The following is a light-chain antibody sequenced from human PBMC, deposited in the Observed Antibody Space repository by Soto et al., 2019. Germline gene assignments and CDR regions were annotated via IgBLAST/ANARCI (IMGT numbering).Light chain of an antibody. CDR3: HQYGRSQYT. Sequence: EIVLTQSPGTLSLSPGERATLSCRASQSVPANFLAWYQQKPGQAPRLLIYGASNRAADIPDRFNGSGSGTDFTLSITRLEPEDVEMYSCHQYGRSQYTFGKGTKLDIK. CDR1: QSVPANF. CDR2: GAS. V-gene: IGKV3-20*01. J-gene: IGKJ2*01.